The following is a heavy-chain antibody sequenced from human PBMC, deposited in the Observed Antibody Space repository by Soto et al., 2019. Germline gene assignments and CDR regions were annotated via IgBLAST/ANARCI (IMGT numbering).Heavy chain of an antibody. D-gene: IGHD4-17*01. J-gene: IGHJ5*02. CDR1: GYNFATYW. Sequence: GESLKISCEGFGYNFATYWIAWVLQMPWKGLEYMGIIYPGDSDSRYSPSFQGQVTFSADKSISTAYMQWSSLKASDTAMYYCARHGFYGDYASNYFDPWGQGTLVTVSS. CDR2: IYPGDSDS. V-gene: IGHV5-51*01. CDR3: ARHGFYGDYASNYFDP.